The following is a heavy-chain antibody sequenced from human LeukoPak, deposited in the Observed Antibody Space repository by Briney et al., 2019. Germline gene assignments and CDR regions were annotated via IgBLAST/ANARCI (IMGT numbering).Heavy chain of an antibody. D-gene: IGHD4-17*01. V-gene: IGHV3-11*06. J-gene: IGHJ4*02. CDR1: GFTFSDYY. CDR3: TRENYGDFYFDY. CDR2: ISSSSSYT. Sequence: GGSLRLSCAASGFTFSDYYMSWIRQAPGKGLEWVSYISSSSSYTNYADSVKGRFSISRDNSKNTLFLQMNSLRAEDTAVYYCTRENYGDFYFDYWGQGTLVTVSS.